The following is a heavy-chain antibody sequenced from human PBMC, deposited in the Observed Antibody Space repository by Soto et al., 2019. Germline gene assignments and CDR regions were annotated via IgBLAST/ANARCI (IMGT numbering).Heavy chain of an antibody. V-gene: IGHV1-46*01. CDR2: INPSGGST. CDR3: ARVRGGKQNYYYGMDV. CDR1: GYTFTSCY. J-gene: IGHJ6*02. D-gene: IGHD2-15*01. Sequence: ASVKVSCKASGYTFTSCYMHWVRQAPGQGLEWMGIINPSGGSTSYAQKFQGRVTMTRDTSTSTVYMELSSLRSEDTAVYYCARVRGGKQNYYYGMDVWGQGTTVTVSS.